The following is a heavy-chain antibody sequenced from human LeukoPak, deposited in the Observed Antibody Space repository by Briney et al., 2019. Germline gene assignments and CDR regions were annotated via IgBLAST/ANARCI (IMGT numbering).Heavy chain of an antibody. D-gene: IGHD2-2*01. J-gene: IGHJ4*02. CDR1: GGSFSGYY. V-gene: IGHV4-34*01. CDR2: INHSGST. Sequence: SETLSLTCAVYGGSFSGYYWSWIRQPPGKGLEWIGEINHSGSTNYNPSLKSRVTISVDTSKNQFSLKLSSVTAADTAVYYCARVLTCSSTSCPPPFDYWGQGTLVTVSS. CDR3: ARVLTCSSTSCPPPFDY.